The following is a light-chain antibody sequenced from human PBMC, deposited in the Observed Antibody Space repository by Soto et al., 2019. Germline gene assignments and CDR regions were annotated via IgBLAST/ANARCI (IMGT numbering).Light chain of an antibody. CDR2: EVS. CDR3: LSKTSSISYV. J-gene: IGLJ1*01. Sequence: QSVLTQPASVSGSPGQSITISCTGTTSDVGGYNYVSWYQQHPGKVPKLLIHEVSNRPSGVSNRFSGSKSGNTASLTISGLQAEDEADYYCLSKTSSISYVSGNGTKLTVL. V-gene: IGLV2-14*01. CDR1: TSDVGGYNY.